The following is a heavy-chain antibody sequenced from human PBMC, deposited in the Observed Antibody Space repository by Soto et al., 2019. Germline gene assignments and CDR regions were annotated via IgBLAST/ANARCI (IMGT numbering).Heavy chain of an antibody. Sequence: GGSLRLSCAASGFTFSSYWMSWVRQAPGKGLEWVANIKQDGSEKYYVDSVKGRFTISRDNAKNSLYLQMNSLRAGDTAVYYCARDGIAARRLYYYYYMDVWGKGTTVTVSS. D-gene: IGHD6-6*01. CDR1: GFTFSSYW. V-gene: IGHV3-7*01. CDR2: IKQDGSEK. CDR3: ARDGIAARRLYYYYYMDV. J-gene: IGHJ6*03.